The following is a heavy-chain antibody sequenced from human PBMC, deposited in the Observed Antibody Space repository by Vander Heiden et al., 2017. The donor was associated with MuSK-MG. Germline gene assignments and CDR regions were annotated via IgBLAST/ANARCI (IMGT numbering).Heavy chain of an antibody. CDR2: VLPMYEIT. Sequence: QVQLVQSGTEVKTPGSSVTVSCKASGGTFGNYAISWVRLAPGQGLEWLGRVLPMYEITNYGQRFQARVTITADKSSSTAYMQLSGLRSEDTAIYYCARARLSVGLTPYDAFDIWGQGTLVTVAS. CDR3: ARARLSVGLTPYDAFDI. J-gene: IGHJ3*02. V-gene: IGHV1-69*04. CDR1: GGTFGNYA. D-gene: IGHD1-26*01.